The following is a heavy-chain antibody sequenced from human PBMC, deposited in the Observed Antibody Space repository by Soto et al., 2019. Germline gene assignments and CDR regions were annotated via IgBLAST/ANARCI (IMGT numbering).Heavy chain of an antibody. CDR3: ARVICPPGRELGRRVTIVGPWFDP. CDR1: GYTFTSYG. D-gene: IGHD3-10*01. V-gene: IGHV1-18*01. J-gene: IGHJ5*02. Sequence: ASVKVSCKASGYTFTSYGISWVRQAPGQGLEWMGRISAYNGNTIYAQKVQGRVTITTDTSTSTAYMELRSLRSDYTAVYYCARVICPPGRELGRRVTIVGPWFDPWG. CDR2: ISAYNGNT.